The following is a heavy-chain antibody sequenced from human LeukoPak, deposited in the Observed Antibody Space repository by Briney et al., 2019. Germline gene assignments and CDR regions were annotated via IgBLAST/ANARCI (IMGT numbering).Heavy chain of an antibody. Sequence: PGGSLRLSCAASGFTFSSYGMHWVRQAPGKGLEWVAFIRYDGSNKYYADSVKGRFTISRDNSKNTLYLQMNSLRAEDTAVYYCAKNIHIVVVPAAIGGDFDYWGQETLVTVSS. J-gene: IGHJ4*02. CDR1: GFTFSSYG. CDR3: AKNIHIVVVPAAIGGDFDY. V-gene: IGHV3-30*02. D-gene: IGHD2-2*01. CDR2: IRYDGSNK.